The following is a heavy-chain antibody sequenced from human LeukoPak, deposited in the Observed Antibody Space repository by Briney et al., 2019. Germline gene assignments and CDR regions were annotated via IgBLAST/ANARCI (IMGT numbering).Heavy chain of an antibody. J-gene: IGHJ5*02. V-gene: IGHV3-30*02. CDR1: AFTFSRYG. CDR3: AKDRYGSGSDTP. CDR2: MRSDGNNK. Sequence: PGGSLRLSCAASAFTFSRYGMHWVRQAPGKGLEWVALMRSDGNNKYYADSVKGRFTISGDNSKNTLSLQMNSLRTEDTAVYYCAKDRYGSGSDTPWGQGTLVTVSS. D-gene: IGHD3-10*01.